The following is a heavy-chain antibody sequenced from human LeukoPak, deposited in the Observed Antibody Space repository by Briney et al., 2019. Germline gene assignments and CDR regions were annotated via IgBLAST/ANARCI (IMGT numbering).Heavy chain of an antibody. J-gene: IGHJ4*02. Sequence: GGSLRLSCAASGFSFSSYAMTWVRQAPGKGLEWVSTISGSGSTTYYADSVKGRLTISRDNSKSTLYLQMNSLRAEDTALYYCAKGLRYSDYWGQGTLVTVSS. CDR1: GFSFSSYA. CDR3: AKGLRYSDY. D-gene: IGHD4-17*01. CDR2: ISGSGSTT. V-gene: IGHV3-23*01.